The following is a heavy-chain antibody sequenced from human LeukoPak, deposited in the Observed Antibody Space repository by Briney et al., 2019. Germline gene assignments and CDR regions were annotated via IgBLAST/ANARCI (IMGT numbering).Heavy chain of an antibody. CDR3: ARHLYYGSGSRYYFDY. Sequence: KPSETLSLTCTVSGGSISSSSYYWGWIRQPPGKGLEWIGSIYYSGSTYYNPSLKSRVTISVDTSKNQFSLKLSSVTAADTAVYHCARHLYYGSGSRYYFDYWGQGTLVTVSS. J-gene: IGHJ4*02. V-gene: IGHV4-39*01. D-gene: IGHD3-10*01. CDR1: GGSISSSSYY. CDR2: IYYSGST.